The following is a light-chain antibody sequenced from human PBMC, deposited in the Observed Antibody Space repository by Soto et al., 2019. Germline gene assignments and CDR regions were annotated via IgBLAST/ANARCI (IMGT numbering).Light chain of an antibody. CDR1: RSNIGSNA. V-gene: IGLV1-44*01. Sequence: QSVLTQPPSVSGTPGQRVTISCSGSRSNIGSNAVNWYQQFPGAAPKLLIYTDSQRPSGVPDRISGAKSATSASLAISGRQSDDEADYYCAAWDDSLRGWVFGGGTKLTVL. CDR3: AAWDDSLRGWV. CDR2: TDS. J-gene: IGLJ3*02.